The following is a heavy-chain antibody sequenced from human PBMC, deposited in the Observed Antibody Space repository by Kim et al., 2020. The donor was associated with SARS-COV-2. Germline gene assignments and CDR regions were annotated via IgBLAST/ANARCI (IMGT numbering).Heavy chain of an antibody. CDR2: IKSKTDGGTA. J-gene: IGHJ4*02. CDR3: TTVPMR. V-gene: IGHV3-15*01. D-gene: IGHD2-2*01. CDR1: GIPFSNAW. Sequence: GGSLRLSCAVSGIPFSNAWMNWVRQAPGKGLEWVGRIKSKTDGGTADLAAPVKGRFAISRDDSKNTLYLLMNSLTSDDSAVYYCTTVPMRWAQGTLVTDS.